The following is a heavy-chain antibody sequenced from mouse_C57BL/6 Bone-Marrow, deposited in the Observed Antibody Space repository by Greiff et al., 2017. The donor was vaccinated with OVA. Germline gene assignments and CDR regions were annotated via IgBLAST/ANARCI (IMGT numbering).Heavy chain of an antibody. J-gene: IGHJ1*03. D-gene: IGHD1-1*01. V-gene: IGHV1-81*01. CDR3: ARRDYYGSSFYWYFDV. CDR1: GYTFTSYG. Sequence: QVQLQQSGAELARPGASVKLSCKASGYTFTSYGISWVKQRTGQGLEWIGEIYPRSGNTYYNEKFKGKATLTADKSSSTAYMELRSLTSEDSAVYFCARRDYYGSSFYWYFDVWGTGTTVTVSS. CDR2: IYPRSGNT.